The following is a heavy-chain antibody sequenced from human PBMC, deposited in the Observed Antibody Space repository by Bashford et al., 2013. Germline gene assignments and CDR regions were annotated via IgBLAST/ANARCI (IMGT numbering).Heavy chain of an antibody. D-gene: IGHD2-8*01. CDR3: AKCQERLMENYFYGMDV. CDR1: GIQASIAMA. V-gene: IGHV3-30*18. J-gene: IGHJ6*02. Sequence: GSLRLSCAASGIQASIAMACTGVRQAPGKGLEWVAVISHDGSNKYYADSVKGRFTISRDNSKNTLYLQMNRLRAEDTAVYYCAKCQERLMENYFYGMDVWGPRDPRSPRLL. CDR2: ISHDGSNK.